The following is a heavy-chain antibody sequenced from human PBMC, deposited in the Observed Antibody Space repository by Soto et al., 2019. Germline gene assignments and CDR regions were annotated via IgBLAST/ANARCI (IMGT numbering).Heavy chain of an antibody. CDR3: ARGRTYYYDSSGLGYGMDV. Sequence: GGSLRLSCAASGFTFSSYAMSWVRQAPGKGLEWVSAISGSGGSTYYADSVKGRFTISRDNSKNTLYLQMNSLRAEDTAVYYCARGRTYYYDSSGLGYGMDVWGQGTTVTVSS. V-gene: IGHV3-23*01. D-gene: IGHD3-22*01. CDR1: GFTFSSYA. CDR2: ISGSGGST. J-gene: IGHJ6*02.